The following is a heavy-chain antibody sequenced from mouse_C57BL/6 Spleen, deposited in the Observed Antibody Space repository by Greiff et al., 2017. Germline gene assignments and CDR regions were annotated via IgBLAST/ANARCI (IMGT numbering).Heavy chain of an antibody. CDR2: ISDGGSYT. Sequence: EVQGVESGGGLVKPGGSLKLSCAASGFTFSSYAMSWVRQTPEKRLEWVATISDGGSYTYYPDNVKGRFTISRDNAKNNLYLQMSHLKSEDTAMYYCAREGTTVVADAMDYWGQGTSVTVSS. D-gene: IGHD1-1*01. V-gene: IGHV5-4*01. CDR1: GFTFSSYA. CDR3: AREGTTVVADAMDY. J-gene: IGHJ4*01.